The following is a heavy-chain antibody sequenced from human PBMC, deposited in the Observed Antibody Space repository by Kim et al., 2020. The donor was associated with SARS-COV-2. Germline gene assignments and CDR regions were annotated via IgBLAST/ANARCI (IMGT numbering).Heavy chain of an antibody. CDR3: ARDYPLYYYGSGSYPKMGYYYYGMDV. CDR1: GFTFSDYY. CDR2: ISSSSSYT. Sequence: GGSLRLSCAASGFTFSDYYMSWIRQAPGKGLEWVSYISSSSSYTNYADSVKGRFTISRDNAKNSLYLQMNSLRAEDTAVYYCARDYPLYYYGSGSYPKMGYYYYGMDVWGQGTTVTVSS. J-gene: IGHJ6*02. D-gene: IGHD3-10*01. V-gene: IGHV3-11*05.